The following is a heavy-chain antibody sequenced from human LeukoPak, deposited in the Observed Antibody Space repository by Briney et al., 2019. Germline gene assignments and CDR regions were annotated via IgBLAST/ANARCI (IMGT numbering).Heavy chain of an antibody. CDR1: GLTFTTSG. D-gene: IGHD1-14*01. CDR3: ATETNGRHYDY. V-gene: IGHV3-21*06. CDR2: IGPTGSDR. Sequence: GGSLRLSCTASGLTFTTSGFNWVRQAPGKGLEWVASIGPTGSDRYHADSIKGRFTISRDNANNFLYLQMNSLRAEDTAVYYCATETNGRHYDYWGQGTLLTASS. J-gene: IGHJ4*02.